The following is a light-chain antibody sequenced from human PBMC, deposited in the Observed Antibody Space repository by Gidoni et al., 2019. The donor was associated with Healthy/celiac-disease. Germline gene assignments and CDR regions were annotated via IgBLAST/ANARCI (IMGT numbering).Light chain of an antibody. CDR3: QQSYSTPPN. J-gene: IGKJ4*01. V-gene: IGKV1-39*01. CDR1: QSICSY. CDR2: AAS. Sequence: IQMTQSPSSLSASVGDRVTITCRASQSICSYLNWYQQKQGKAPKLLIYAASSLQSGVPSRFSGSGSGTDFTLTISSLQPEDFATYYCQQSYSTPPNFGGGTKVEIK.